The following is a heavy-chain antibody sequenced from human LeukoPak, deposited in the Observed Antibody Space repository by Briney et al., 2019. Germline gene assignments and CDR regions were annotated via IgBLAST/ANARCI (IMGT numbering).Heavy chain of an antibody. CDR1: GFTFSSYA. D-gene: IGHD3-3*01. J-gene: IGHJ4*02. Sequence: GGSLRLSCAASGFTFSSYAMSWVRQAPGKGLEWVSAISGSGATIYYADSVKGRFTISRDNSKNTLFLQMNTLRAEDTAVYYCAKESATFHFDCWGQGTLVTVSS. CDR2: ISGSGATI. CDR3: AKESATFHFDC. V-gene: IGHV3-23*01.